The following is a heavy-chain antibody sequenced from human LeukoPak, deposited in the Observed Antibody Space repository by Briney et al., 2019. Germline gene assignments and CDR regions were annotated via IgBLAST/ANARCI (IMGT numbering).Heavy chain of an antibody. CDR2: ISAYNGNT. Sequence: ASVKVSCKASGYTFTSDGISWVRQAPGQGLEWMGWISAYNGNTNYAQKLQGRVTTTTDTSTSTAYMELRSLRSDDTAVYYCARDYKKTNPYYFDYWGQGTLVTVSS. D-gene: IGHD5-24*01. CDR1: GYTFTSDG. CDR3: ARDYKKTNPYYFDY. J-gene: IGHJ4*02. V-gene: IGHV1-18*01.